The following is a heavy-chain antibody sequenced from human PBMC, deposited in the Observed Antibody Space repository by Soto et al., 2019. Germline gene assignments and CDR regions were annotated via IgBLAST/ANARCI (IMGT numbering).Heavy chain of an antibody. J-gene: IGHJ6*02. CDR3: ARGELGWVVVTHYGMDV. CDR1: GGYFSGYY. Sequence: QVQLQQWGAGLLKPSETLSLTCAVYGGYFSGYYWSWIRQPPGMGLEWIGEINHSGSTNYNPSLKIRFTISGDTSKNQFSLELSSVTAADTAVYYGARGELGWVVVTHYGMDVWGQGTTVTVSS. V-gene: IGHV4-34*01. D-gene: IGHD2-21*02. CDR2: INHSGST.